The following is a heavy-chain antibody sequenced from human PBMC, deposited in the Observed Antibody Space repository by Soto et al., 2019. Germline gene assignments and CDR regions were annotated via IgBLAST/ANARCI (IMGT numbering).Heavy chain of an antibody. J-gene: IGHJ6*02. CDR3: ARTAAAGKYYYGMDV. Sequence: GESLKISCKGSGYSFTSYWNGWVRQMPGKGLELMGIIYPGDSDTRYSPSFQGQVTISADKSISTAYLQWSSLKASDTAMYYCARTAAAGKYYYGMDVWGQGTTVTVSS. V-gene: IGHV5-51*01. CDR2: IYPGDSDT. CDR1: GYSFTSYW. D-gene: IGHD6-13*01.